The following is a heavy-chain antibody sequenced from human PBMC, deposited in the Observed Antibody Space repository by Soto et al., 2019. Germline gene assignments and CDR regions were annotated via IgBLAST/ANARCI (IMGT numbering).Heavy chain of an antibody. CDR3: GXRPEDFVRFFEWVWRIDAFEI. Sequence: PGESLKISCKGSGYSFTSYWISWVRQMPGKGLEWMGRIDPSDSYTNYSPSFQGHVTISADKSISTAYLQWSSLKASDTAMYYCGXRPEDFVRFFEWVWRIDAFEIWGQGIMVTVSS. CDR1: GYSFTSYW. D-gene: IGHD3-3*01. CDR2: IDPSDSYT. V-gene: IGHV5-10-1*01. J-gene: IGHJ3*02.